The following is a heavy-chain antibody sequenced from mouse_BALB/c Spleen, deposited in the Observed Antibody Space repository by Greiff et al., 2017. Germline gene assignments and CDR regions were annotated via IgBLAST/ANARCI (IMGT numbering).Heavy chain of an antibody. J-gene: IGHJ4*01. D-gene: IGHD2-4*01. CDR2: ISYSGST. CDR3: ARFDSDRGYYYAMDY. CDR1: GYSITSDYA. Sequence: ESGPGLVKPSQSLSLTCTVTGYSITSDYAWNWIRQFPGNTLEWMGYISYSGSTSYNPSLKSRISITRDTSKNQFFLQLNSVTTEDTATYYCARFDSDRGYYYAMDYWGQGTSVTVSS. V-gene: IGHV3-2*02.